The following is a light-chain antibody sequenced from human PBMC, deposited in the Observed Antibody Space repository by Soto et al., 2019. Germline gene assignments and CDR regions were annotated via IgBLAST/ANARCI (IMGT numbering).Light chain of an antibody. V-gene: IGKV3-11*01. Sequence: EVVLTQSPVTLSLSPGERATLSCRASRSVGNALAWYQQRPGQAPRLLIYDASNRATAIPARFRGSGSGTDFSLTIRSLEPEDFAVYYGQQPLGFGAGNRVDFK. CDR2: DAS. CDR1: RSVGNA. J-gene: IGKJ3*01. CDR3: QQPLG.